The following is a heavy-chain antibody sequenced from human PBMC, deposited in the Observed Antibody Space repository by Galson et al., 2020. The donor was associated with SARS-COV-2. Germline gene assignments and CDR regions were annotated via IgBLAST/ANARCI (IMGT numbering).Heavy chain of an antibody. CDR1: SDSMNTNY. CDR3: ARDRVYYGVDV. J-gene: IGHJ6*02. Sequence: ASETLSLTCNVSSDSMNTNYWTWIRQPPGKGLEWIGYIYYTGSTNYNPSLQGRLTISIDTSKNQFSLKLTSVTAADTAVYYCARDRVYYGVDVWGQGTTVTVSS. V-gene: IGHV4-59*01. CDR2: IYYTGST.